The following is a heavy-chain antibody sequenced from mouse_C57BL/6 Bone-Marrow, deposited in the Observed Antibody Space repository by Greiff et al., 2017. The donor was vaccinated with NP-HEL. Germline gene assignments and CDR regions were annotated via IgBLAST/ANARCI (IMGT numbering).Heavy chain of an antibody. CDR1: GYAFSSYW. CDR3: AKDWNDVDY. CDR2: IYPGDGDT. J-gene: IGHJ2*01. D-gene: IGHD2-12*01. V-gene: IGHV1-80*01. Sequence: VHLVESGAELVKPGASVKISCKASGYAFSSYWMNWVKQRPGKGLEWIGQIYPGDGDTNSNGKFKGKATLTAAKSSSTAYVQLSSLTSEDAAVYFCAKDWNDVDYWGQGTALTVSA.